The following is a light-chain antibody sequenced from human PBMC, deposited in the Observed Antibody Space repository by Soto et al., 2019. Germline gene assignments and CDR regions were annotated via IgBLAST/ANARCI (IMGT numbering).Light chain of an antibody. J-gene: IGLJ1*01. CDR3: CSYAGSSPYV. CDR2: EGS. CDR1: SSDVGGYNL. Sequence: QSALTQPASVSGSPGQSITISCTGTSSDVGGYNLVSWYQQHPGKAPKLMIYEGSKRPSGVSNRFSGSKSGNTASLTISGLEAADEADYYCCSYAGSSPYVFGNGTKLTVL. V-gene: IGLV2-23*01.